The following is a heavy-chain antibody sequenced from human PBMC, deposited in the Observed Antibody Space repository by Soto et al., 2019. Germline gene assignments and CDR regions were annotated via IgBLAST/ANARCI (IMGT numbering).Heavy chain of an antibody. D-gene: IGHD4-17*01. CDR2: ISAYNGNT. V-gene: IGHV1-18*01. Sequence: QVQLVQSGAEVKKPGASVKVSCKASGYTFTSYGISWVRQAPGQGLEWMGWISAYNGNTNYAQKLQGRVTMTTDTSTSTAYMELRSLRSDDTAVYYCAGGLADYGDFRASHDWFDPWGQGTLVTVSS. CDR1: GYTFTSYG. CDR3: AGGLADYGDFRASHDWFDP. J-gene: IGHJ5*02.